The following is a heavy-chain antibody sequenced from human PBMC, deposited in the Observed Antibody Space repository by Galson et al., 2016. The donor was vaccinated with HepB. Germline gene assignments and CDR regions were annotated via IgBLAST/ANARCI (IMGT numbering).Heavy chain of an antibody. D-gene: IGHD3-10*01. V-gene: IGHV3-23*01. Sequence: SLRLSCAASGFTFSNYAMSWVRQPPGKGLEWVSTISGTGGRAYYADSVKGRFTISRDNSKNTLFLQRGSLRVGDTAVYYCAKGLHGSGSYAFDNWGQGTLVTVSS. CDR1: GFTFSNYA. CDR3: AKGLHGSGSYAFDN. J-gene: IGHJ4*02. CDR2: ISGTGGRA.